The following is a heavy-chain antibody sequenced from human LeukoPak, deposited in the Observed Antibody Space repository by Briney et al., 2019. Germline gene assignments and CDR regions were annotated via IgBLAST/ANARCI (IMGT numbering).Heavy chain of an antibody. CDR3: ARVDVDTAMVTRRYYYYGMDV. CDR1: GGNFSSYT. V-gene: IGHV1-69*02. J-gene: IGHJ6*02. D-gene: IGHD5-18*01. CDR2: IIPILGLA. Sequence: GASVKVLCKASGGNFSSYTISWVRTAPGPGPEGMGRIIPILGLANYAQKFQGRVTITADKSTSTAYMELSSLRSEDTAVYYCARVDVDTAMVTRRYYYYGMDVWGQGTTVTVSS.